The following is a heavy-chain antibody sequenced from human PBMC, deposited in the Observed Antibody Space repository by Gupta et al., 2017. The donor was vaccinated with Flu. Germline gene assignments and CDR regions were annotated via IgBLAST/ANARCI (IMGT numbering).Heavy chain of an antibody. CDR3: AKNRVAGAISYYYGLDG. D-gene: IGHD1-26*01. Sequence: ARSWVRQVPGKGLEWISGISASGSRTYYADSMKGRFTISRDTSKNTLYLQMNSVRADDTAIYYGAKNRVAGAISYYYGLDGWGQGTTVTVSS. CDR2: ISASGSRT. V-gene: IGHV3-23*01. J-gene: IGHJ6*02. CDR1: A.